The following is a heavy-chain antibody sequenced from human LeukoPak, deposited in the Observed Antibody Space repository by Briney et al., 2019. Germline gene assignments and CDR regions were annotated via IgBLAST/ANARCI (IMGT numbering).Heavy chain of an antibody. CDR1: GYTFTGYY. J-gene: IGHJ5*02. Sequence: GASVKVSCKASGYTFTGYYMHWVRQAPGQGVEWMGWINPNSGGTNYAQKFQGRVTMTRDTSISTAYMELSGLRSDDTAVYYCARDTRYYGSGSPTSFDPWGQGTLVTVSS. D-gene: IGHD3-10*01. V-gene: IGHV1-2*02. CDR3: ARDTRYYGSGSPTSFDP. CDR2: INPNSGGT.